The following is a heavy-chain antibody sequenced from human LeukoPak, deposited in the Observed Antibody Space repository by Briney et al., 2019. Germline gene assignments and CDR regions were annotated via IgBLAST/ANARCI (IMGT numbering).Heavy chain of an antibody. D-gene: IGHD3-10*01. J-gene: IGHJ4*02. CDR3: ARDTYGSVSPFDY. CDR2: IKQDGSEK. CDR1: GFTFSSYW. Sequence: GGSLRLSCAASGFTFSSYWMSWVRQAPGKGLEWVANIKQDGSEKYYVDSVKGRFTISRDNAKNSLYLQMNSLRAEDTALYYCARDTYGSVSPFDYWGQGTLVTVSS. V-gene: IGHV3-7*03.